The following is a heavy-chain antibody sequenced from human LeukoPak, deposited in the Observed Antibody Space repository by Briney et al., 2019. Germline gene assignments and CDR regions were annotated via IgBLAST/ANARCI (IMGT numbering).Heavy chain of an antibody. CDR1: GFTVSSNY. V-gene: IGHV3-66*01. CDR3: ARDREYSSSSYNFDY. Sequence: GGSLRLSCAASGFTVSSNYMSWVRQAPGKGLEWVSVIYSGGSTYYADSVKGRFTISRVNSKNTLYLQMNSLRAEDTAVYYCARDREYSSSSYNFDYWGQGTLVTVSS. CDR2: IYSGGST. D-gene: IGHD6-6*01. J-gene: IGHJ4*02.